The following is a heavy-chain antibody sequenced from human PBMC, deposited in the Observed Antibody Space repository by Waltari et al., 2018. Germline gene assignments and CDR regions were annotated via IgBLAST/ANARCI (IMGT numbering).Heavy chain of an antibody. CDR1: GSTFTAVY. J-gene: IGHJ1*01. CDR3: VTDKGVVIAFQH. CDR2: IDPEDGET. V-gene: IGHV1-69-2*01. D-gene: IGHD2-21*01. Sequence: EVQLVQSGAEVKKPGATVKIPCKTSGSTFTAVYIHWVQQVPGKGLEWMGRIDPEDGETIYAEKCQDRVTITADTSTDTAYMELSSLRSEDTAVYYCVTDKGVVIAFQHWGQGTVVTVSS.